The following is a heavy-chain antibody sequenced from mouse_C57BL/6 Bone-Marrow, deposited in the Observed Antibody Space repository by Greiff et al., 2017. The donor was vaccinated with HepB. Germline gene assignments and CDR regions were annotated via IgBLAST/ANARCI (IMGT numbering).Heavy chain of an antibody. V-gene: IGHV1-81*01. D-gene: IGHD1-1*01. J-gene: IGHJ2*01. CDR2: IYPRSGNT. Sequence: QVHVKQSGAELARPGASVKLSCKASGYTFTSYGISWVKQRTGQGLEWIGEIYPRSGNTYYNEKFKGKATLTADKSSSTAYMELRSLTSEDSAVYFCARRADYYGSSFSFDYWGQGTTLTVSS. CDR1: GYTFTSYG. CDR3: ARRADYYGSSFSFDY.